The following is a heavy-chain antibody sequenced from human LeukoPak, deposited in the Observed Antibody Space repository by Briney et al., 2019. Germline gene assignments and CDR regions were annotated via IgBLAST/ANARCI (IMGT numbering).Heavy chain of an antibody. J-gene: IGHJ4*02. CDR1: GFTFSDYY. V-gene: IGHV3-11*04. CDR2: ISSSGSTI. Sequence: GGSLRLSCAASGFTFSDYYMSWIRQAPGKGLEWVSHISSSGSTIYYADSVKGRFTISRDNAKSSLYLQMNSLRADDTAVYYCARDRLHYGEYEKTLDYWGQGTLVTVSS. CDR3: ARDRLHYGEYEKTLDY. D-gene: IGHD4-17*01.